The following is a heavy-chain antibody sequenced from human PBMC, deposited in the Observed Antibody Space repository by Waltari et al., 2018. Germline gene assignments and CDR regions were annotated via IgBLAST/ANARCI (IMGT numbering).Heavy chain of an antibody. V-gene: IGHV3-49*03. CDR3: TRVFYSSSSAGDYYYYGMDV. J-gene: IGHJ6*02. CDR1: GFTFGDYA. CDR2: IRSKAYGGTT. D-gene: IGHD6-6*01. Sequence: GSLVQPGRSLRLSCTASGFTFGDYAMSWFRQAPGKGLEWVGFIRSKAYGGTTEYAASVKGRFTISRDDSKSIAYLQMNSLKTEDTAVYYCTRVFYSSSSAGDYYYYGMDVWGQGTTVTVSS.